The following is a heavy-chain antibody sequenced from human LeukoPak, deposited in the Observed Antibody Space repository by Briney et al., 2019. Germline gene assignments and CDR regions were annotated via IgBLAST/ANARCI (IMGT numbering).Heavy chain of an antibody. CDR1: GGSISSGDYY. J-gene: IGHJ3*02. V-gene: IGHV4-30-4*01. CDR2: IYYSGST. CDR3: ARDGYSSSWSRPTDI. D-gene: IGHD6-13*01. Sequence: SETLSLTCAVYGGSISSGDYYWSWIRQPPGKGLEWIGYIYYSGSTYYNPSLKSRVTISVDTSKNQFSLKLSSVTAADTAVYYCARDGYSSSWSRPTDIWGQGTMVTVSS.